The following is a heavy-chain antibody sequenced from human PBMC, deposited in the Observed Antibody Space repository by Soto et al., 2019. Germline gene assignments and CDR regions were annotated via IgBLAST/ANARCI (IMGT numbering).Heavy chain of an antibody. J-gene: IGHJ4*02. Sequence: LRLSCAASGFTVSSTYMTWVRQAPGKGLEWVSLLQSGGSTYYADSVKGRFTIYRDNSKNTLYLQMNSLRAEDTAVYYCASFPHQYYFDYWGEGTLVTVSS. CDR2: LQSGGST. CDR1: GFTVSSTY. V-gene: IGHV3-53*01. CDR3: ASFPHQYYFDY.